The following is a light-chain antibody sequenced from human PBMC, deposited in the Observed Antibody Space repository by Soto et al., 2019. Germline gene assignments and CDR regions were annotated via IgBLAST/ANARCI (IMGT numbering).Light chain of an antibody. Sequence: EIVLTQSPGTLSLSPGQRATLSCRASQRLSASDIAWYQQKPGQAPKFLIYGVSSRATGIPDRFSASGTGTDFTLTISRLEPEDFAVYYCQQYSASPRTFGQGTKVDIK. J-gene: IGKJ1*01. CDR2: GVS. V-gene: IGKV3-20*01. CDR1: QRLSASD. CDR3: QQYSASPRT.